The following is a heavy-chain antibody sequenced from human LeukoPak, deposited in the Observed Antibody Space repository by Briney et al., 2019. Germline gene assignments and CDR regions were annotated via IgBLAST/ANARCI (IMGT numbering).Heavy chain of an antibody. D-gene: IGHD5-12*01. CDR1: GFTFSSYA. CDR3: ASWSQSGYDFVTVPYAFDI. J-gene: IGHJ3*02. CDR2: ISYDGSNK. Sequence: PGGSLRLSCAASGFTFSSYAMHWVRQAPAKGLEWVAVISYDGSNKYYADSVKGRFTISRDNSKNTLYLQMNSLRAEDTAVYYCASWSQSGYDFVTVPYAFDIWGQGTMVTVSS. V-gene: IGHV3-30-3*01.